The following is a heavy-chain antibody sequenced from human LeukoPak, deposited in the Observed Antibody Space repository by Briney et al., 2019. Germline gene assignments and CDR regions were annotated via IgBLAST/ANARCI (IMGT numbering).Heavy chain of an antibody. J-gene: IGHJ6*02. Sequence: GGSLRLSCAASGFTLSSYSMNWVRQAPGKGLEWVSYISSSSSYIYYADSVKGRFTISRDNAKNSLYLQMNSLRAEDTAVYYCARGVGESLYGMDVWGQGTTVTVSS. CDR2: ISSSSSYI. V-gene: IGHV3-21*05. CDR3: ARGVGESLYGMDV. CDR1: GFTLSSYS. D-gene: IGHD3-10*01.